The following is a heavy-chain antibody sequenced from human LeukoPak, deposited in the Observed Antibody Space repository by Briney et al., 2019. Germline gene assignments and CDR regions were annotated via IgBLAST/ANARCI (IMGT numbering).Heavy chain of an antibody. J-gene: IGHJ3*02. Sequence: SETLSLTCTVSGGSISSSSYCWGWIRQPPGKGLEWIGSIYYSGGTYYNPSLKSRVTISVDTSKNQFSLKLSSVTAADTAVYYCARVRAAADKLTDAFDIWGQGTMVTVSS. CDR3: ARVRAAADKLTDAFDI. CDR2: IYYSGGT. CDR1: GGSISSSSYC. D-gene: IGHD6-13*01. V-gene: IGHV4-39*07.